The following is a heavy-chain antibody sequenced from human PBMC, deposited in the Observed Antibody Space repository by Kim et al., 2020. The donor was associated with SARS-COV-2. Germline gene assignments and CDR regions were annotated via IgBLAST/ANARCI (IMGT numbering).Heavy chain of an antibody. J-gene: IGHJ4*02. CDR2: IAGSGGNT. D-gene: IGHD3-16*01. CDR1: AFTLANYA. CDR3: ATSFAVHFDY. Sequence: GGSLRLSCRGSAFTLANYAMNWVRQTPGEGLEWVATIAGSGGNTHYADFVKGRFSISRDDFKNVLYLDMNNVMTEDTATYYCATSFAVHFDYWSQGTLVTVAS. V-gene: IGHV3-23*01.